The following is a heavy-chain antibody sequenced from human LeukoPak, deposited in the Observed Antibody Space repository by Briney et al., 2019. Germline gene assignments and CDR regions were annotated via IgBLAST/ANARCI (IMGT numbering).Heavy chain of an antibody. Sequence: AGGSLRLSCAASGFTFSDYYMSWLRQAPGKGLEWVSYISSSGSTIYYAGSVKGRFTISRDNAKNSLYLQMNSLRAEDTAVYYCASTPPGSGGNEDRWGQGTLVTVSS. CDR3: ASTPPGSGGNEDR. CDR1: GFTFSDYY. J-gene: IGHJ5*02. D-gene: IGHD3-10*01. CDR2: ISSSGSTI. V-gene: IGHV3-11*01.